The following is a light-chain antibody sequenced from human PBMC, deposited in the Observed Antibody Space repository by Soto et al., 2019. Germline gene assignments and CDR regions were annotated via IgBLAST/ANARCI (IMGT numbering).Light chain of an antibody. J-gene: IGLJ1*01. CDR3: SSYTSSSLYV. CDR1: SSDVGGYNY. CDR2: DVS. Sequence: QSVLTQPASVSGSPGQSITISCTGTSSDVGGYNYVSWYQQHPGKAPKLMIYDVSNRPSGVSNRFSGSKSGNTASLTISGLQADDEAYYYCSSYTSSSLYVFGTGTKLTVL. V-gene: IGLV2-14*01.